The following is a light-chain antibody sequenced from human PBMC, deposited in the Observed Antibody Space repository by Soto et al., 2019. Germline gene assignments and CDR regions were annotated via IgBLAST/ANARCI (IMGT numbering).Light chain of an antibody. CDR2: GVS. J-gene: IGKJ2*01. CDR3: HHYGSSPYT. V-gene: IGKV3-20*01. Sequence: EIVLPQSPGTLSLSPGERATLSCRASQSLSGNYLAWYQQKPGQAPRLLIFGVSSRATGIPDRFSGSGSGTAFSLTINRLEPEDFAVYYCHHYGSSPYTFGLGTKLEIK. CDR1: QSLSGNY.